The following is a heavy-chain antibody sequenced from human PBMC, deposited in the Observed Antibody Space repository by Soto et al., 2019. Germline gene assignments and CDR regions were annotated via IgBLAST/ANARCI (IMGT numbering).Heavy chain of an antibody. CDR1: GFTFSDYY. CDR3: ATSPVSGDYPYYFDY. CDR2: ISSSGSTI. D-gene: IGHD2-21*02. J-gene: IGHJ4*02. V-gene: IGHV3-11*01. Sequence: PGGSLRLSCAASGFTFSDYYMSWIRQAPGKGLEWVSYISSSGSTIYYADSVKGQFTISRDNAKNSLYLQMNSLRAEDTAVYYCATSPVSGDYPYYFDYWGQGTLVTVSS.